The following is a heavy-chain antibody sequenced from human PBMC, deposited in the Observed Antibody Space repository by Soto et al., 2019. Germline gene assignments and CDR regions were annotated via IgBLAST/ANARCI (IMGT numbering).Heavy chain of an antibody. CDR2: IIPIFGTA. J-gene: IGHJ4*02. Sequence: SVKVSCKASGCTFSSYAISWVRQAPGQGLEWMGGIIPIFGTANYAQKFQGRVTITADESTSTAYMELSSLRSEDTAVYYCARAFTGNYDFWVYWGQGTLVTVSS. V-gene: IGHV1-69*13. CDR3: ARAFTGNYDFWVY. D-gene: IGHD3-3*01. CDR1: GCTFSSYA.